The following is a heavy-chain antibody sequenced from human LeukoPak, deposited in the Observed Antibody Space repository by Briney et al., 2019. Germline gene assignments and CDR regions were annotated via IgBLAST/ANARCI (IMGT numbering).Heavy chain of an antibody. Sequence: GGSLRLSCGASGFTFSSYWMHWVRQAPGKGLVWVSHLNSDGSSTFYADSVKGRFTISRDNAKNTLYLQMNSLRAEDTAVYYCARDSIAAPGDFDHWGQGTLVTVSS. V-gene: IGHV3-74*01. J-gene: IGHJ4*02. D-gene: IGHD6-13*01. CDR1: GFTFSSYW. CDR2: LNSDGSST. CDR3: ARDSIAAPGDFDH.